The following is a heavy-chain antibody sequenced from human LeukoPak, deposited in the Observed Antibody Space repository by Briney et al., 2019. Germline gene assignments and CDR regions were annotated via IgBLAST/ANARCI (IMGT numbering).Heavy chain of an antibody. CDR2: INPNSGGT. V-gene: IGHV1-2*06. J-gene: IGHJ4*02. Sequence: ASVKVSCKASGYTFTGYYMHWVRQAPGQGLEWMGRINPNSGGTNYAQKFQGRVTMTRDTSISTAYMELSRLRSDDTAVYYCARVSGIQLWLLEYWGQGNLVTVSS. CDR3: ARVSGIQLWLLEY. D-gene: IGHD5-18*01. CDR1: GYTFTGYY.